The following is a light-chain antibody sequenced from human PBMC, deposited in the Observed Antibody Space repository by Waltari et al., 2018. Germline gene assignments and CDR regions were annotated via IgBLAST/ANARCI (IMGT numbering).Light chain of an antibody. CDR3: CSYAGSRWV. V-gene: IGLV2-11*01. Sequence: QSALTQPRSVSGSPGQSVTISCTGTSSDVGGYKYFSWYQQHPVKAPKLMIFDVRKRPSGVPDRFSGSKSGSTASLTISGLQAEDEADYYCCSYAGSRWVFGGGTKLTVL. CDR2: DVR. CDR1: SSDVGGYKY. J-gene: IGLJ3*02.